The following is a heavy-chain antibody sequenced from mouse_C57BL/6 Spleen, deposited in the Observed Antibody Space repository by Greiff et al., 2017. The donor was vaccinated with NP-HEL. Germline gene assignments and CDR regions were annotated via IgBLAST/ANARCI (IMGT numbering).Heavy chain of an antibody. CDR1: GYTFTSYW. Sequence: QVQLQQPGAELVKPGASVKLSCKASGYTFTSYWMHWVKQRPGRGLEWIGRIDPNSGGTKYNEKFKSKATLTVDKPSSTAHMQLSSLTSEDSAVYYCARHSITTVVADWYFDVWGTGTTVTVSS. D-gene: IGHD1-1*01. J-gene: IGHJ1*03. CDR2: IDPNSGGT. CDR3: ARHSITTVVADWYFDV. V-gene: IGHV1-72*01.